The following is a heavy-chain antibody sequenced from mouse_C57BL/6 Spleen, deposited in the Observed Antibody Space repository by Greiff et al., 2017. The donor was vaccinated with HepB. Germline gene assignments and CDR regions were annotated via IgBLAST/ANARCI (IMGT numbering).Heavy chain of an antibody. Sequence: VQLQQSGPELVKPGASVKIPCKASGYTFTDYNMDWVKQSHGKSLEWIGDINPNNGGTIYNQKFKGKATLTVDKSSSTAYMELRSLTSEDTAVYYCASAAYDYDAASWFAYWGQGTLVTVSA. CDR3: ASAAYDYDAASWFAY. J-gene: IGHJ3*01. CDR2: INPNNGGT. CDR1: GYTFTDYN. V-gene: IGHV1-18*01. D-gene: IGHD2-4*01.